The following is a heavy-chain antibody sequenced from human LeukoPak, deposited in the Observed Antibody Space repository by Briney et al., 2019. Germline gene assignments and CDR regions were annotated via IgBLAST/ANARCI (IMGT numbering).Heavy chain of an antibody. CDR1: GYTFTGYY. Sequence: ASVKVSCKASGYTFTGYYMHWVRQAPGQGLEWMGRINPNSGGTNYAQKFQGRVTMTRDTSTSTVYMELSSLRSEDTAVYYCARTSGFVTGAFDIWGQGTMVTVSS. J-gene: IGHJ3*02. D-gene: IGHD2-21*02. V-gene: IGHV1-2*06. CDR3: ARTSGFVTGAFDI. CDR2: INPNSGGT.